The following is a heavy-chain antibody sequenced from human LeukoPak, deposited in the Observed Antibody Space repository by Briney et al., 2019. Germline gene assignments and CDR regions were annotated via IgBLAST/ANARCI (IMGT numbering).Heavy chain of an antibody. D-gene: IGHD2-2*01. J-gene: IGHJ4*02. V-gene: IGHV1-46*01. Sequence: GASVKVSCKASGYTFTSYYMHWVRQAPGQGLEWMGIINPSGGSTSYAQKFQGRVTMTRDTSTSTVYMELSSLRSEDTAVYYCARDSRYCSSTGCLVDYWGQGTLVTVSS. CDR1: GYTFTSYY. CDR2: INPSGGST. CDR3: ARDSRYCSSTGCLVDY.